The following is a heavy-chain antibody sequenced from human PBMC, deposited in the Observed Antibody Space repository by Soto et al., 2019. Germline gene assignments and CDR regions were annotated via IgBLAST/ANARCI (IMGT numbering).Heavy chain of an antibody. D-gene: IGHD4-17*01. Sequence: KASETLSLTCAVYGGSFSGYYWSWIRQPPGKGLEWIGEINHSGSTNYNPSLKSRVTISVDTSKNQFSLKLSSVTAADTAVYYCARAYGDYGLDYWGQGTLVTVSS. V-gene: IGHV4-34*01. CDR2: INHSGST. CDR1: GGSFSGYY. J-gene: IGHJ4*02. CDR3: ARAYGDYGLDY.